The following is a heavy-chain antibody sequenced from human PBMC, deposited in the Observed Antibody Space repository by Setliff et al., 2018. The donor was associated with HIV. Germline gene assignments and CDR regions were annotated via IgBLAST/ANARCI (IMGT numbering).Heavy chain of an antibody. J-gene: IGHJ4*02. D-gene: IGHD7-27*01. Sequence: ASVKVSCKASGYTFTSFGINWVRQAPGQGLEWMGWISANNGNTNYAQRLHDRVTMTTDTSTSTVYMELRSLRSGDTAVYYCARGGTGRPRPIDYWGQGTLVTSPQ. CDR2: ISANNGNT. CDR3: ARGGTGRPRPIDY. CDR1: GYTFTSFG. V-gene: IGHV1-18*01.